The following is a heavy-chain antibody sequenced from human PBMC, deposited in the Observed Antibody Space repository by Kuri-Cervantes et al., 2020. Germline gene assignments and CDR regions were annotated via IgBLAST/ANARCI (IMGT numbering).Heavy chain of an antibody. D-gene: IGHD2-15*01. CDR3: ARGYCSGGSCYSVGINDY. CDR2: VSWNGSRT. Sequence: GESLKISCAASGFTFSNSDMNWVRQAPGKGLEWVSGVSWNGSRTHYADSVKGRFIISRDNSRNFLYQQMNSLRPEDMAVYYCARGYCSGGSCYSVGINDYWGQGTLVTVSS. CDR1: GFTFSNSD. J-gene: IGHJ4*02. V-gene: IGHV3-19*01.